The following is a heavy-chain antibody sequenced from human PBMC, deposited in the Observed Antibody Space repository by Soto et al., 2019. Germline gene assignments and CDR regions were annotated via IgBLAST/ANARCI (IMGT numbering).Heavy chain of an antibody. J-gene: IGHJ3*02. CDR1: GASISSYS. CDR3: ARYSGSPDAFDI. V-gene: IGHV4-59*12. D-gene: IGHD1-26*01. Sequence: PSETLSLTCTVSGASISSYSGSWIRQPPGQGREWIGYVYYSGSTNYNPSLKSRVTISVGASNNQFSLKLSSVTAADTAVYYCARYSGSPDAFDIWRQGTMVTVSS. CDR2: VYYSGST.